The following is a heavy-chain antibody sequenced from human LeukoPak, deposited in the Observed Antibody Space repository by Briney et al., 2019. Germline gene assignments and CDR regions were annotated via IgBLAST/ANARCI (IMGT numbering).Heavy chain of an antibody. V-gene: IGHV3-7*01. J-gene: IGHJ6*03. CDR2: LNQDGSEK. Sequence: PGGSLTLFCAPSGLTFTSYWMRWVRQPPGKGREWVANLNQDGSEKHYVDSAKGRSTNSRNNAKNLLYLQMNSLRGEDSAVYYCAKLTRGYYYYMDVWGKGTTVTVSS. CDR3: AKLTRGYYYYMDV. D-gene: IGHD1-14*01. CDR1: GLTFTSYW.